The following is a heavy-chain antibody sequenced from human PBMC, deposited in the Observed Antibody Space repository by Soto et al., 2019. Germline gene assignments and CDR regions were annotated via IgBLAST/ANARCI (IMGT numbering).Heavy chain of an antibody. Sequence: PGGSLRLSCAASGFTVSSNYMSWVRQAPGKGLEWVSVIYSGGSTYYEASVKGRFTITRDNSKNTQNLQMNSLRVEDTAVYYNARDLEICSGDSCDGDVWGQGTTVTVSS. CDR1: GFTVSSNY. CDR2: IYSGGST. CDR3: ARDLEICSGDSCDGDV. D-gene: IGHD2-15*01. V-gene: IGHV3-53*01. J-gene: IGHJ6*02.